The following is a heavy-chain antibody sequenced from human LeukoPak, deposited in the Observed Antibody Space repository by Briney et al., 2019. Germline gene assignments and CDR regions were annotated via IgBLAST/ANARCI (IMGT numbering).Heavy chain of an antibody. Sequence: GGSLRLSCAASGFTFSSYGMHWVRQAPGKGLEWVAVIWYDGSNKYYADSVKGRFTISRDNSKNTLYLQMNSLRAEDTAVYYCARSATIAVAGHWGGENWFDPWGQETLVPVSS. J-gene: IGHJ5*02. CDR1: GFTFSSYG. D-gene: IGHD6-19*01. V-gene: IGHV3-33*01. CDR2: IWYDGSNK. CDR3: ARSATIAVAGHWGGENWFDP.